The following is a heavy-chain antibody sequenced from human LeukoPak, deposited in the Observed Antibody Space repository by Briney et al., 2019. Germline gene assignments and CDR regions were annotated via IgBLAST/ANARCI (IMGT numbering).Heavy chain of an antibody. J-gene: IGHJ4*02. CDR1: GGSISSYY. V-gene: IGHV4-59*01. D-gene: IGHD3/OR15-3a*01. CDR2: IYYSGST. Sequence: SETLSRTCTVSGGSISSYYWSWIRQPPGKGLEWIGYIYYSGSTNYNPSLESRVTISVDTSKNQFSLKLTSVTAADTAIYYCARGTGYYPHWGQGTLVTVSS. CDR3: ARGTGYYPH.